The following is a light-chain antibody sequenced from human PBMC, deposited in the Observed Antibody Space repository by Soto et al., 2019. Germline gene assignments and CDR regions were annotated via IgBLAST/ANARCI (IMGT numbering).Light chain of an antibody. V-gene: IGKV1-27*01. Sequence: DIQMTQSPSSLSASVGDRVTITCRASQGISNYLAWYQQKPGKVPKLLIYAASTSQSGVPSRFSGSESGTDFTLTISSLQPEDVATYYCQKYNSAPPTFGQGTKVEIK. CDR1: QGISNY. CDR3: QKYNSAPPT. CDR2: AAS. J-gene: IGKJ1*01.